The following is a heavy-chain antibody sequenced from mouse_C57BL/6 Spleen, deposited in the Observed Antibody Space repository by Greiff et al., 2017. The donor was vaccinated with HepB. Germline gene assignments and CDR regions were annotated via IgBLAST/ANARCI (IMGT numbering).Heavy chain of an antibody. CDR1: GYTFTSYW. J-gene: IGHJ4*01. V-gene: IGHV1-53*01. Sequence: QVHVKQPGTELVKPGASVKLSCKASGYTFTSYWMHWVKQRPGQGLEWIGNINPSNGGTNYNEKFKSKATLTVDKSSSTAYMQLSSLTSEDSAVYYCARSHYGNYEGAMDYWGQGTSVTVSS. D-gene: IGHD2-1*01. CDR3: ARSHYGNYEGAMDY. CDR2: INPSNGGT.